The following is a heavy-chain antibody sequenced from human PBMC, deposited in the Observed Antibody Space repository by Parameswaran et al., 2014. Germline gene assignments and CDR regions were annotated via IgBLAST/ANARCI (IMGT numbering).Heavy chain of an antibody. CDR2: ISGSGGST. V-gene: IGHV3-23*01. CDR3: AKEHSSGWYRGQYFDY. J-gene: IGHJ4*02. Sequence: VRQAPGKGLEWVSAISGSGGSTYYADSVKGRFTISRDNSKNTLYLQMNSLRAEDTAVYYCAKEHSSGWYRGQYFDYWGQGTLVTVSS. D-gene: IGHD6-19*01.